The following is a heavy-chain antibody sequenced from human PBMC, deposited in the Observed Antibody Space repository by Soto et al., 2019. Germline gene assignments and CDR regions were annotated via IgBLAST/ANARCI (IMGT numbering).Heavy chain of an antibody. CDR2: IKSRTAGGKT. CDR3: PTYLSRWYSDY. CDR1: GFTFSNAA. J-gene: IGHJ4*02. Sequence: EVQLLESGGGLVKPGGSLRLSCAASGFTFSNAAMSWVRQAPGKGLEWVGRIKSRTAGGKTDYAAHVQGRFTISRDDYKSTLYLQMISLKAEDTAVYYCPTYLSRWYSDYWGQGTLVTVS. D-gene: IGHD2-2*01. V-gene: IGHV3-15*01.